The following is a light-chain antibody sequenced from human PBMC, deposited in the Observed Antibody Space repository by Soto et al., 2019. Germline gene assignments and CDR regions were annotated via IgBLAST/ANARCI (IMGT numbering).Light chain of an antibody. CDR3: QQYDNLPVT. CDR2: DAS. J-gene: IGKJ5*01. V-gene: IGKV1-33*01. CDR1: QDMSSY. Sequence: ESSSSTWQSSQDMSSYLNWYQQKPGKAPNLLIYDASNLVSWVTPRFAGSVSVRACTFSISSLQPEDIATHYCQQYDNLPVTFGQGTRLEIK.